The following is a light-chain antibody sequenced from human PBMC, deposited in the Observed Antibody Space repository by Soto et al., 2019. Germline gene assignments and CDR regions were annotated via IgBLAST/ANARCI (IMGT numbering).Light chain of an antibody. V-gene: IGKV1-5*01. CDR1: QSISSW. CDR3: QQYGSLS. CDR2: DAS. J-gene: IGKJ4*01. Sequence: DIQMTQSPSTLSASVGDRVTITCRASQSISSWLAWYQQKPGKAPRLLIYDASTLETGVPSRISGSGSGTQFTLTISRLEPEDFAVYYCQQYGSLSFGGGTKVDIK.